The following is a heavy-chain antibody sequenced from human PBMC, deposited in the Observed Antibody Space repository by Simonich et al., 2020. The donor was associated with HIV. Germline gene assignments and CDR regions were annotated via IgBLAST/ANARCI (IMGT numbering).Heavy chain of an antibody. J-gene: IGHJ4*02. CDR3: ARDGRKGSSTSCSDY. D-gene: IGHD2-2*01. CDR1: GFTFSSYS. V-gene: IGHV3-21*02. CDR2: ISSSSSYI. Sequence: EVQLVESGGGLVKPGGSLRLSCAASGFTFSSYSMNWVRQAPGKGLGWLSSISSSSSYIYYADSVKGRFTISRDNAXNSLYLQMNSLXXEDTAVYYCARDGRKGSSTSCSDYWGQGTLVTVSS.